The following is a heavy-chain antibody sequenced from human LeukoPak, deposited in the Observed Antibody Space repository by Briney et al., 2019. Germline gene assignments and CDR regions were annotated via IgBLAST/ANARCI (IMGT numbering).Heavy chain of an antibody. CDR1: GFTFSSYE. J-gene: IGHJ3*02. D-gene: IGHD5-12*01. V-gene: IGHV3-48*03. Sequence: PGGSLRLSCAASGFTFSSYEMNWVRQAPGKGLEWVSYISSSGSTIYYADSVKGRFTISRDNAKNSLYLQMNSLRAEDTAVYYCARAGLDIVATRIANAFDIWGQGTMVTVSS. CDR3: ARAGLDIVATRIANAFDI. CDR2: ISSSGSTI.